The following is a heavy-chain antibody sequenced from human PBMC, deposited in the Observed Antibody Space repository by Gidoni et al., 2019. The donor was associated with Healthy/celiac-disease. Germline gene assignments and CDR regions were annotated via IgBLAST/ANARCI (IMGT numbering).Heavy chain of an antibody. D-gene: IGHD3-22*01. V-gene: IGHV3-33*01. Sequence: QVQLVESGGGVVQPGRSLRLSCAASGFTFSSYGMHWVRQAPGKGLEWVAVIWYDGSNKYYADSVKGRFTISRDNSKNTLYLQMNSLRAEDTAVYYCARDQNGYYDSSGPMDVWGQGTTVTVSS. CDR3: ARDQNGYYDSSGPMDV. CDR1: GFTFSSYG. CDR2: IWYDGSNK. J-gene: IGHJ6*02.